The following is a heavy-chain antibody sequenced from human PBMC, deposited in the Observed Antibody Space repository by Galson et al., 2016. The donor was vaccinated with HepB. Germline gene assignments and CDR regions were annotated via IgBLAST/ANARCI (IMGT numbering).Heavy chain of an antibody. V-gene: IGHV3-23*01. CDR2: IMADGERT. D-gene: IGHD1-1*01. J-gene: IGHJ1*01. Sequence: SLRLSCATSGFSFSTYTMSWVRQAPGQGLEWVSAIMADGERTYYADSVKGRFTISRDNPKNTLYLQMNSLRAEDTALYRCVKDLSLDVPGTEYFQHWGQGALVIVSS. CDR3: VKDLSLDVPGTEYFQH. CDR1: GFSFSTYT.